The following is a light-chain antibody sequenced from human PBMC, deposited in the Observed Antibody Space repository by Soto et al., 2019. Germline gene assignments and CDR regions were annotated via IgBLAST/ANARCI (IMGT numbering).Light chain of an antibody. Sequence: SVLTQPASVSGSPGQSITISCTGTSSDVGGYNSVSWYQHHPGKAPKLMIYEVSNRPSGVSDCFSGSKSGNTASLTISGLQAEDEADYYCSSYTTNTGLEYVFGTGTKVTVL. CDR2: EVS. CDR1: SSDVGGYNS. CDR3: SSYTTNTGLEYV. J-gene: IGLJ1*01. V-gene: IGLV2-14*01.